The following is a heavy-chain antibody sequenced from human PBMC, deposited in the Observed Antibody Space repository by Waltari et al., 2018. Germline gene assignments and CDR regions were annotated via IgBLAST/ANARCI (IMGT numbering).Heavy chain of an antibody. D-gene: IGHD3-10*01. CDR2: INYDGSEK. J-gene: IGHJ4*02. V-gene: IGHV3-7*03. CDR3: VTFRWLGY. Sequence: EVQVVESGGALVQPGGSLRLSFDVSKLTFSRYSMTWVCQASGRGLEWVGNINYDGSEKNYGDSVRGRFTISRDNARNTVYLQMNSLRSEDTAVYYCVTFRWLGYWGQGTLVTVSS. CDR1: KLTFSRYS.